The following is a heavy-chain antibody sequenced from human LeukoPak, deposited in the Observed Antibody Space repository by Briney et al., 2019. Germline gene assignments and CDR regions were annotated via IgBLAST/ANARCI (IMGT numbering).Heavy chain of an antibody. CDR3: ARATYYYDSSGYYPH. V-gene: IGHV3-20*04. J-gene: IGHJ4*02. D-gene: IGHD3-22*01. CDR2: INWNGGST. CDR1: GFTFGDYG. Sequence: GSLRLSCAASGFTFGDYGMSWVRQAPGKGLEWVSGINWNGGSTGYADSVKGRFTISRDNAKNSLYLQMNSLRAEDTALYYCARATYYYDSSGYYPHWGQGTLVTVSS.